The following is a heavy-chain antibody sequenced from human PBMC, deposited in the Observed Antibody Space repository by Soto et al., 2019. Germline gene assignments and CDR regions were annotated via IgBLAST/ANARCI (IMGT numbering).Heavy chain of an antibody. Sequence: GVSLRLSCAASGFTFSTYAMSWVRQAPGKGLEWVSAISGSGGSTYYADSVKARFTISRDNSKNTLYLQMNSLRAEATAVYYCAKHTLDIFTGYGWLRDYYYGLDVWGHGTTVTGPS. CDR2: ISGSGGST. CDR3: AKHTLDIFTGYGWLRDYYYGLDV. D-gene: IGHD3-9*01. V-gene: IGHV3-23*01. J-gene: IGHJ6*02. CDR1: GFTFSTYA.